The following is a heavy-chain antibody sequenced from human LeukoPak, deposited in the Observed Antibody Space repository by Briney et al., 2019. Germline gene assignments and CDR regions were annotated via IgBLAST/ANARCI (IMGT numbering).Heavy chain of an antibody. CDR1: GFTFNSYW. Sequence: GGSLRLSCAASGFTFNSYWMSWVRQAPGKGLEWVAFIRYDGSNKYYADSVKGRFTISRDNSKNTLYLQMNSLRAEDTAVYYCAKEKHYYGSGTPYYFDYWGQGTLVTVSS. D-gene: IGHD3-10*01. CDR2: IRYDGSNK. J-gene: IGHJ4*02. V-gene: IGHV3-30*02. CDR3: AKEKHYYGSGTPYYFDY.